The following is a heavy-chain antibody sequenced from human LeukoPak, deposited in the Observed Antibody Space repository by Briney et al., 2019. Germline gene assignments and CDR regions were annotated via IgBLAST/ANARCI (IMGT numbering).Heavy chain of an antibody. Sequence: PGGSLRLSCAASGFTFSSYWMNWVRQAPGKGLEWVSSINSDSSLMYYAESVKGRFTISRDNARNSLYLQMSSLRVEDTAVYYCIRDLFDDYSLDYWGQGALVTVSS. CDR3: IRDLFDDYSLDY. J-gene: IGHJ4*02. CDR1: GFTFSSYW. V-gene: IGHV3-21*01. D-gene: IGHD3-16*01. CDR2: INSDSSLM.